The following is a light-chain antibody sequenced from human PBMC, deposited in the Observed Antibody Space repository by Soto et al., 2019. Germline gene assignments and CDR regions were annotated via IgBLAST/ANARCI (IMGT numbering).Light chain of an antibody. CDR3: MQATQWPWT. CDR2: KVS. V-gene: IGKV2-30*01. CDR1: QSLVSSNGNTF. J-gene: IGKJ1*01. Sequence: DVVMTQSPLSLPVTLGQPASISCRSSQSLVSSNGNTFLIWFQQRPGQSPRRLIYKVSNRDSAVPDRFTGSGSGTDFTLEISRVEAEEVWVYYCMQATQWPWTFGQGIKVEIK.